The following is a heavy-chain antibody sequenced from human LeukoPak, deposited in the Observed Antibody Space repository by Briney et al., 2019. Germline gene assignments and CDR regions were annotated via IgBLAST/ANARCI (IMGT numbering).Heavy chain of an antibody. CDR2: TRYDGSNK. CDR3: VRDYYGGNSRYFDY. CDR1: GFIFSSYG. D-gene: IGHD4-23*01. Sequence: GGSLRLSCAASGFIFSSYGMHWVRQAPGKGLEWVAFTRYDGSNKYYADSVKGRFTISRDNSKNTLYLQMNSLRAEDTAVYYCVRDYYGGNSRYFDYWGQGTLVTVSS. V-gene: IGHV3-30*02. J-gene: IGHJ4*02.